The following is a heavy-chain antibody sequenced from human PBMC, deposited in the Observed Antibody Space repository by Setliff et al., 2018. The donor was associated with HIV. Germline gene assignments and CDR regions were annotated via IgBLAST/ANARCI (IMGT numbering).Heavy chain of an antibody. D-gene: IGHD6-19*01. CDR1: GYNFMYFC. J-gene: IGHJ6*03. CDR2: INAGNGNT. Sequence: ASVKVSCKASGYNFMYFCIHWVRQAPGQGPEWMGWINAGNGNTKYSQDFQGRVTFSRDTSATTAYLELNSLTSQDTAVYYCGRGESTAVAPVPHYYYMDFWGEGTTVTAS. V-gene: IGHV1-3*01. CDR3: GRGESTAVAPVPHYYYMDF.